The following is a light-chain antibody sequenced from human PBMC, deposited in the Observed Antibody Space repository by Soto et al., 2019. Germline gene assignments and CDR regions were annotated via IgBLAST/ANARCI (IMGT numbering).Light chain of an antibody. CDR2: AAS. J-gene: IGKJ3*01. CDR3: QQSSCNTG. CDR1: QHIRSY. V-gene: IGKV1-39*01. Sequence: DIQMTQSPCSLSASVGDSLTIPCLSRQHIRSYLHWDQQNPAKAPNLLMYAASSLQSVVPSRFSGSGAGTDVNLSMRILEPNDLATSYSQQSSCNTGFGPGTNVDIK.